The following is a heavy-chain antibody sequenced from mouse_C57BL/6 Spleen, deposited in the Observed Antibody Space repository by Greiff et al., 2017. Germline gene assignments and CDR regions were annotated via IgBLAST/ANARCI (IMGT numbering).Heavy chain of an antibody. CDR3: ARGTLLRYQVFAY. CDR1: GYSITSCYY. J-gene: IGHJ3*01. Sequence: EVQLVESGPGLVKPSQSLSLTCPVTGYSITSCYYCYLIRQLPGNKLEWMGYISYDGSNNYNPSLKNRISITRDTSKTQFFLKLNSVTTKDTATYFCARGTLLRYQVFAYWGQGALVTVSA. D-gene: IGHD1-1*01. CDR2: ISYDGSN. V-gene: IGHV3-6*01.